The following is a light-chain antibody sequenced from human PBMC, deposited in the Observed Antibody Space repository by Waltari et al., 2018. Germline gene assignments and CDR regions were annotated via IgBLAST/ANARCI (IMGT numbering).Light chain of an antibody. CDR1: SRGVGGYKS. V-gene: IGLV2-11*01. J-gene: IGLJ2*01. CDR2: DVS. Sequence: QSALTQPRSVSGSPGQSVTISCTGTSRGVGGYKSGSWYQQHPGKAPKPMIYDVSGRPSGVPDRFSGSKSGNTASLTISGLQAEDEADYYCCSHTGSYVIFGGGTKLTVL. CDR3: CSHTGSYVI.